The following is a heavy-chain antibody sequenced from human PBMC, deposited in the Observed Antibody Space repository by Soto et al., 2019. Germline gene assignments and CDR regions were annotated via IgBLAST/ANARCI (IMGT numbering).Heavy chain of an antibody. V-gene: IGHV4-59*01. CDR3: AREIGGSGYYYYYMDV. CDR2: IYYSGST. CDR1: GGSISSYY. Sequence: SETLSLTCTDSGGSISSYYWSWIRQPPGKGLEWIGYIYYSGSTNYNPSLKSRVTISVDTSKNQFSLKLSSVTAADTAVYYCAREIGGSGYYYYYMDVWGKGTTVSVSS. D-gene: IGHD3-10*01. J-gene: IGHJ6*03.